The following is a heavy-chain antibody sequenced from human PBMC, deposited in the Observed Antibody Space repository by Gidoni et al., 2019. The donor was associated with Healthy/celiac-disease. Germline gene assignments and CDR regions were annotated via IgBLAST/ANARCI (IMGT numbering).Heavy chain of an antibody. CDR3: ARDRGSGWTIPFDY. J-gene: IGHJ4*02. Sequence: MDWTIPIFGTANYAQKFQGRVTITADESTSTAYMELSSLRSEDTAVYYCARDRGSGWTIPFDYWGQGTLVTVSS. D-gene: IGHD6-19*01. CDR2: TIPIFGTA. V-gene: IGHV1-69*01.